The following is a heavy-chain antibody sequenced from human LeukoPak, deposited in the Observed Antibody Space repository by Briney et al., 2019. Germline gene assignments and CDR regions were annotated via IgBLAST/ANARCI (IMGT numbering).Heavy chain of an antibody. V-gene: IGHV3-23*01. J-gene: IGHJ5*02. CDR2: ISGSGGST. CDR1: GFTFSSYA. Sequence: GGALRLSCAASGFTFSSYAMSWVRQAPGKGVEWVSAISGSGGSTYYADSVKGRFTISRDNSKNTLYLQMNSLRAEDTGVYYCAKDGGMVRGVIFQSWGQGTLVTVSS. D-gene: IGHD3-10*01. CDR3: AKDGGMVRGVIFQS.